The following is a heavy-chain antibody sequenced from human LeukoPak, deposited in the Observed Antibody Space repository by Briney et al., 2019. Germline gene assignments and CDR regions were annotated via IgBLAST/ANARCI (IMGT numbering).Heavy chain of an antibody. Sequence: GESLKISCKGSGYSFTSYWISWVRQMPGKGLEWIGRIDPSDSYTNYSPSFQGHVTISADKSISTAYLQWSSLKASDTAMYYCARHIYGDHPYYYGMDVWGKGTTVTVSS. CDR2: IDPSDSYT. V-gene: IGHV5-10-1*01. CDR3: ARHIYGDHPYYYGMDV. D-gene: IGHD4-17*01. CDR1: GYSFTSYW. J-gene: IGHJ6*04.